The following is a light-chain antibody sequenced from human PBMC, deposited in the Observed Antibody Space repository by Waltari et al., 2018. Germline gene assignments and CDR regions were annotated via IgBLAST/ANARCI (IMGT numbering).Light chain of an antibody. CDR1: GSDVGGYDY. CDR3: SSYTSSGVV. CDR2: EVY. J-gene: IGLJ2*01. V-gene: IGLV2-14*01. Sequence: QSALTQPASVSGSPGQAIIISCTGTGSDVGGYDYVSWYQQYPGKAPGLIIYEVYNRPSGVSNRFSGSKSDNTASLTISGLQAEDESVYYCSSYTSSGVVFGGGTKLTVL.